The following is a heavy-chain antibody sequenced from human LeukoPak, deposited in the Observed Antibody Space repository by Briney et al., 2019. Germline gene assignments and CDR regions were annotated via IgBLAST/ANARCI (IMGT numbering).Heavy chain of an antibody. V-gene: IGHV4-4*07. J-gene: IGHJ4*02. CDR3: ARALAVAGYFDY. CDR2: IYSSGGT. CDR1: GGSISSYY. Sequence: SETLSLTCTVCGGSISSYYWSCIRQPAGKGLEWVGRIYSSGGTNYNPSLKSRVTMSVDTSKNQFSLKLSSVTAADTAVYYCARALAVAGYFDYWGQGTLVTVSS. D-gene: IGHD6-19*01.